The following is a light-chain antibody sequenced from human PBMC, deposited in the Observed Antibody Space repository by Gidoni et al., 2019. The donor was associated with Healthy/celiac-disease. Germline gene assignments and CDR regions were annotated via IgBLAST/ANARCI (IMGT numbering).Light chain of an antibody. V-gene: IGKV1-33*01. Sequence: DSQMTQSPSSLSASVGDRVTITCQASQDISNYLNWYQQKPGKAPKLLIYDASNLETGVPSRFSGSGSGTDFTFTISSLQPEDIATYYCQQYDNHPITFGQGTRLEIK. CDR2: DAS. CDR3: QQYDNHPIT. J-gene: IGKJ5*01. CDR1: QDISNY.